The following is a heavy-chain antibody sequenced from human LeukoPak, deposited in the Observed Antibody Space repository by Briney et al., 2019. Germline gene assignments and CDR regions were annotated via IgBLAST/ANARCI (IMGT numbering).Heavy chain of an antibody. CDR2: INPNSGGT. Sequence: ASVKVSCKASGYTFTGYYMHWVRQAPGQGLEWMGWINPNSGGTNYAQKFQGRVTMTRDTSMSTVYMELSSLRSEDTAVYYCARERDGYNFPDFDYWGQGTLVTVSS. D-gene: IGHD5-24*01. J-gene: IGHJ4*02. CDR3: ARERDGYNFPDFDY. V-gene: IGHV1-2*02. CDR1: GYTFTGYY.